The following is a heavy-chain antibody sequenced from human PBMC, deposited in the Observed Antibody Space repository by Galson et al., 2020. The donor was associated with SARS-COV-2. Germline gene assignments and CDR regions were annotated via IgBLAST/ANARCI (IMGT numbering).Heavy chain of an antibody. J-gene: IGHJ4*02. CDR3: ARVHTEYSSGWSKHFGNSFDY. Sequence: GESLKISCTGSGYNFTTYWINWVRQMPGKGLEWMGRIAPSDSYTNYSPSFQGHVTISADKSSSTAYLQWSGLKASDTAMYYCARVHTEYSSGWSKHFGNSFDYWGQGTLVTVSS. CDR1: GYNFTTYW. CDR2: IAPSDSYT. V-gene: IGHV5-10-1*01. D-gene: IGHD6-13*01.